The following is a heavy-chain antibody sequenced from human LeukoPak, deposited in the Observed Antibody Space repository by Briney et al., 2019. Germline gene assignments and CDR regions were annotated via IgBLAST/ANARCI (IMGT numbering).Heavy chain of an antibody. CDR3: ARDFDYGDYIDF. D-gene: IGHD4/OR15-4a*01. V-gene: IGHV3-48*04. Sequence: GGSLRLSCVASGFTFSTYTFNWVRQAPGKDLEWLSYISSGGLTIFYADSVKGRFTISRDNTKNSIYLDMTNLKAEDTAVYYCARDFDYGDYIDFWGQRTLVAVSS. J-gene: IGHJ4*02. CDR1: GFTFSTYT. CDR2: ISSGGLTI.